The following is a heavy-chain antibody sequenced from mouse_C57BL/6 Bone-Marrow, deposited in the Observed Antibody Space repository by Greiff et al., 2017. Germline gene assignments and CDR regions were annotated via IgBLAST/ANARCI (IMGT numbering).Heavy chain of an antibody. CDR3: ARGGVYSGRYFDV. V-gene: IGHV1-81*01. D-gene: IGHD2-1*01. Sequence: QVQLQQSGAELARPGASVKLSCKASGYTFTSYGISWVKQRTGQGLEWIGEIYPRSGNTYYNEKFKGKATLTADKSSSTAYIELRSLTSEDSAVXFCARGGVYSGRYFDVWGTGTTVTVSS. CDR1: GYTFTSYG. CDR2: IYPRSGNT. J-gene: IGHJ1*03.